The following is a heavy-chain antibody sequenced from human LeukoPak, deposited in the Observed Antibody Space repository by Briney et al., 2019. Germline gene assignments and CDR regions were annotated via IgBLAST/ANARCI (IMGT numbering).Heavy chain of an antibody. V-gene: IGHV3-20*04. Sequence: GGSLRLSCAVSRFTFDDYGISWVRQAPGKGLEWVSGINWDVASTGYADFMKGRLTISTDNAENSLYRQTNSVLAADTCLSYWARDCCGSRDFDYWGQGTLVTASS. D-gene: IGHD6-25*01. CDR2: INWDVAST. J-gene: IGHJ4*02. CDR3: ARDCCGSRDFDY. CDR1: RFTFDDYG.